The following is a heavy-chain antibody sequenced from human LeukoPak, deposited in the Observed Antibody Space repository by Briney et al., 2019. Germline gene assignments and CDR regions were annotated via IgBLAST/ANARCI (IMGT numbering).Heavy chain of an antibody. D-gene: IGHD3-16*01. CDR2: ISSNGGST. CDR1: GFTFSSYA. J-gene: IGHJ4*02. V-gene: IGHV3-64D*06. Sequence: GGSLRPSCSASGFTFSSYAMHWVRQAPGKGLEYVSAISSNGGSTYYADSVKGRFTISRDNSKNTLYLQMSSLRAEDTAVYYCVKGVIMITFGGVTLGDYWGQGTPVTVSS. CDR3: VKGVIMITFGGVTLGDY.